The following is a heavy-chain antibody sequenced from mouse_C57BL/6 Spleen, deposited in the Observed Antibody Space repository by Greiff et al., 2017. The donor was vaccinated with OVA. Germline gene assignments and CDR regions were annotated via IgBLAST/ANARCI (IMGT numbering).Heavy chain of an antibody. D-gene: IGHD1-1*02. J-gene: IGHJ4*01. CDR1: GYTFTDYE. V-gene: IGHV1-15*01. CDR2: IDPETGGT. Sequence: QVQLQQSGAELVRPGASVTLSCKASGYTFTDYEMHWVKQTPVHGLEWIGAIDPETGGTAYNQKFKGKAILTADKSSSTAYMELRSLTSEDSAVYYWTSRVAEAMDYWGQGTSVTVSS. CDR3: TSRVAEAMDY.